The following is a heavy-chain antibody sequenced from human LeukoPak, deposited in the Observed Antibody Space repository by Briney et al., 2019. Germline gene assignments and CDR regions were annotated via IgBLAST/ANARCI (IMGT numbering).Heavy chain of an antibody. J-gene: IGHJ4*02. D-gene: IGHD3-10*01. Sequence: GGSLRLSCAASGFMFSSDNMNWVRQAPGKGLEWVSSISSSSTYIYYADSVKGRFTISRDNAKKSLFLQMNSLRAEDTAVYYCAKRPYGSGALYYFDYWGQGTLVTVSS. CDR1: GFMFSSDN. CDR2: ISSSSTYI. CDR3: AKRPYGSGALYYFDY. V-gene: IGHV3-21*01.